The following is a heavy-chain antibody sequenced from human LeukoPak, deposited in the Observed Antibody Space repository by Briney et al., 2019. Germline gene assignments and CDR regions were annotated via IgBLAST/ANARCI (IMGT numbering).Heavy chain of an antibody. CDR1: GYTFIGYY. D-gene: IGHD6-19*01. Sequence: GASVKVSCKASGYTFIGYYMHWVRQAPGQGLEWMGWINPNSGGTNYAQKLQGRVTMTTDTSTSTAYMELRSLRSDDTAVYYCARDSSGWYSTPQQFDYWGQGTLVTVSS. V-gene: IGHV1-2*02. CDR3: ARDSSGWYSTPQQFDY. J-gene: IGHJ4*02. CDR2: INPNSGGT.